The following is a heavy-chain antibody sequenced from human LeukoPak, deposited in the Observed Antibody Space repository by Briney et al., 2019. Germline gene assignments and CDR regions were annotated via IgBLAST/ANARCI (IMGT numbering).Heavy chain of an antibody. CDR1: GGSFSGYY. CDR3: ARSTPLSVDY. V-gene: IGHV4-34*01. J-gene: IGHJ4*02. D-gene: IGHD5/OR15-5a*01. Sequence: SETLSLTCAVYGGSFSGYYWSWIRQSPGKGLEWIGEINHSGSTNYNPSLKSRVTISVDTSKNQFSLKLSSVTAADTAVYYCARSTPLSVDYWGQGTLVTVSS. CDR2: INHSGST.